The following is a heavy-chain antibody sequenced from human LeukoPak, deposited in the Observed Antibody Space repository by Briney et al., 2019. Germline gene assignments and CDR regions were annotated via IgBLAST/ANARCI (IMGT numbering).Heavy chain of an antibody. Sequence: ASVKVSCKASGYTFTSYYMHWVRQAPGQGLEWMGIINPSGGSTSYAQKFQGRVTMTRDTSTSTVYMELRSLRSEDTAVYYCARPPIVGATTSAFDIWGQGTMVTVSS. V-gene: IGHV1-46*03. J-gene: IGHJ3*02. D-gene: IGHD1-26*01. CDR2: INPSGGST. CDR3: ARPPIVGATTSAFDI. CDR1: GYTFTSYY.